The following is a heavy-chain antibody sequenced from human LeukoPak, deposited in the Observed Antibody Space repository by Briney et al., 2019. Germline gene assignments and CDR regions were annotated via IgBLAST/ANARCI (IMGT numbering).Heavy chain of an antibody. CDR3: AGGDIVVVPAAMSLDY. Sequence: ASVKVSCKASGYTFTGYYMHWVRQAPGQGLEWMGWINPNSGGTNYAQKFQGRVTMTRDTSISTAYMELSRLRSDDTAVYYRAGGDIVVVPAAMSLDYWGQGTLVTVSS. CDR2: INPNSGGT. D-gene: IGHD2-2*01. V-gene: IGHV1-2*02. J-gene: IGHJ4*02. CDR1: GYTFTGYY.